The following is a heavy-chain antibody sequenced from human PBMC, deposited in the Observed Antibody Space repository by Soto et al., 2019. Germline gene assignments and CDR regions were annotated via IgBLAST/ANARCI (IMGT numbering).Heavy chain of an antibody. CDR3: ASSRCSGGSCYPYNWFDP. Sequence: QVQLVQSGAEVKKPGSSVKVSCKASGGTFSSYAISWVRQAPGQGLEWMGGIIPIVGTANYAQKFQGRVTITADESTSTAYMELSSLRSEDTAVYYCASSRCSGGSCYPYNWFDPWGQGTLVTVSS. D-gene: IGHD2-15*01. V-gene: IGHV1-69*01. CDR1: GGTFSSYA. J-gene: IGHJ5*02. CDR2: IIPIVGTA.